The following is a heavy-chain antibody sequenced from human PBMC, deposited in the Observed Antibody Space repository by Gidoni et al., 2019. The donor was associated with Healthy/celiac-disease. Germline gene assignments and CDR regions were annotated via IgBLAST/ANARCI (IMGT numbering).Heavy chain of an antibody. CDR2: ISYDGSNK. D-gene: IGHD1-1*01. J-gene: IGHJ6*02. CDR1: GFTFSSYA. CDR3: ARGGYVDYYGMDV. V-gene: IGHV3-30-3*01. Sequence: QVQLVESGGGVVQPGRSLRLSCAASGFTFSSYAMHWVRQAPGKGLEWVAVISYDGSNKYYADSVKGRFTISRDNSKNTLYLQMNSLRAEDTAVYYCARGGYVDYYGMDVWGQGTTVTVSS.